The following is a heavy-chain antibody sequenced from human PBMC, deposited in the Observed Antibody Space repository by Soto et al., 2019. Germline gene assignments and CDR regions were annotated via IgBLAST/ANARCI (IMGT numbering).Heavy chain of an antibody. Sequence: VGSLRLSCAVSGFTFSNYYIHWVRQAPGKGLEWVSSIRSGRDTFYADSVKGRLSISRDDATSSVSLQMNSLRGEDTAVYFCAREETAWPLAYGLDVWGQGTTVTVSS. CDR1: GFTFSNYY. V-gene: IGHV3-21*01. CDR2: IRSGRDT. D-gene: IGHD2-21*02. CDR3: AREETAWPLAYGLDV. J-gene: IGHJ6*02.